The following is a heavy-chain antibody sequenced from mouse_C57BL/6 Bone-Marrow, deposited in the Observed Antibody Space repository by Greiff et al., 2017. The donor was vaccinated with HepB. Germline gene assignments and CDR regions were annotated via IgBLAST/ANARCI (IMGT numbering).Heavy chain of an antibody. CDR2: IYPRSGNT. V-gene: IGHV1-81*01. CDR1: GYTFTSYG. J-gene: IGHJ2*01. Sequence: VKLQESGAELARPGASVKLSCKASGYTFTSYGISWVKQRTGQGLEWIGEIYPRSGNTYYNEKFKGKATLTADKSSSTAYMELRSLTSEDSAVYFCAREGYYYGSSPHYWGQGTTLTVSS. D-gene: IGHD1-1*01. CDR3: AREGYYYGSSPHY.